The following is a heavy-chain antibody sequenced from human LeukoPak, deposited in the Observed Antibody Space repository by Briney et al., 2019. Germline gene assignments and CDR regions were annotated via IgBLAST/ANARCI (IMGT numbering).Heavy chain of an antibody. V-gene: IGHV4-34*01. D-gene: IGHD3-22*01. CDR2: INHSGST. CDR1: GGSISSYY. J-gene: IGHJ4*02. Sequence: SETLSLTCSVSGGSISSYYWSWIRQPPGKGLEWIGEINHSGSTNYNPSLKSRVTISVDTSKNQFSLKLSSVTAADTAVYYCARGYYDSSGYYYWVGGYFDYWGQGTLVTVSS. CDR3: ARGYYDSSGYYYWVGGYFDY.